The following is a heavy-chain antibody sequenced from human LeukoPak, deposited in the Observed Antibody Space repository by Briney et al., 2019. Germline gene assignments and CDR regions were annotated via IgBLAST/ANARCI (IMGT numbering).Heavy chain of an antibody. CDR3: ARHSRLGWFDP. J-gene: IGHJ5*02. D-gene: IGHD6-6*01. Sequence: PGGSLRLSCAASGFTFSSYSMNWVRQAPGKGLEWVSYISSSSSTIYYADSVKGRFTISRDDAKNSLYLQMNSLRAEDTAVYYCARHSRLGWFDPWGQGTLVTVSS. V-gene: IGHV3-48*04. CDR2: ISSSSSTI. CDR1: GFTFSSYS.